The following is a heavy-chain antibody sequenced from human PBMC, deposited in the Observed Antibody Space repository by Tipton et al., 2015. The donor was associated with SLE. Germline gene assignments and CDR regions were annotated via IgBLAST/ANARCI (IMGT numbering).Heavy chain of an antibody. CDR1: GGSISSSSYY. CDR2: IYYNGST. J-gene: IGHJ4*02. CDR3: ATRRYDFWSGYEDY. Sequence: GLVKPSQTLSLTCAVSGGSISSSSYYWGWIRQPPGKGLEWIGTIYYNGSTYYNPSLKSRVTISVDTSKNQFSLKLSSVTAADTAVYYCATRRYDFWSGYEDYWGQGTLVTVSS. V-gene: IGHV4-39*01. D-gene: IGHD3-3*01.